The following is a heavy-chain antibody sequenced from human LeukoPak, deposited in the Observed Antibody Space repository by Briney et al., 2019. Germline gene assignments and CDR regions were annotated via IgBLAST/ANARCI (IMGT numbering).Heavy chain of an antibody. CDR2: VNQSGST. J-gene: IGHJ2*01. CDR1: GGSFSGYY. D-gene: IGHD3-10*01. V-gene: IGHV4-34*01. Sequence: SETLSLTCAVYGGSFSGYYWSWIRQPPGKGLEWMGEVNQSGSTNYNPSLMSRVSISVDTSKKQSSLKLSSVTAADTAVYYCASLGSGSYSRKNWYFDLWGGGTLVTVSS. CDR3: ASLGSGSYSRKNWYFDL.